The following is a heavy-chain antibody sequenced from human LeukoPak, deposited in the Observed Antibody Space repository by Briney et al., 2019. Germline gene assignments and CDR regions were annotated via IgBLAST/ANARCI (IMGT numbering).Heavy chain of an antibody. D-gene: IGHD3-10*01. CDR2: INHRGST. CDR1: GGSFSGYY. V-gene: IGHV4-34*01. J-gene: IGHJ4*02. CDR3: ARGQYGSGSYPYFDY. Sequence: SETLSLTCAVYGGSFSGYYWSWIRQPPGKGLEWIGEINHRGSTNYNPSLKSRVTISVDTSKNQFPLKLSSVTAADTAVYYCARGQYGSGSYPYFDYWGQGTLVTVSS.